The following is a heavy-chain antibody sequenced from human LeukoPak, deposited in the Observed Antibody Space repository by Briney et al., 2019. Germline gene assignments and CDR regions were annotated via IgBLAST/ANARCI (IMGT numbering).Heavy chain of an antibody. D-gene: IGHD1-26*01. Sequence: PGGSLRLSCVGSGFTFRSHAMSWIRQAPGKGLEWVSYISSSSSYTNYADSVKGRFTISRDNAKNSLYLQMNSLRAEDTAVYYCARDTAELSYYGMDVWGQGTTVTVSS. V-gene: IGHV3-11*06. J-gene: IGHJ6*02. CDR1: GFTFRSHA. CDR3: ARDTAELSYYGMDV. CDR2: ISSSSSYT.